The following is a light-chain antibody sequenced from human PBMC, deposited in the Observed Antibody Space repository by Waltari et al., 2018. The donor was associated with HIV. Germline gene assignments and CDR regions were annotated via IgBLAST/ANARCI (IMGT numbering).Light chain of an antibody. CDR1: SSNIGPGNA. Sequence: QSVLTPPPSVSAAPWQRVTISSAGSSSNIGPGNAVSWFQQLPGPAPKLLIYGNSNRPSGGPDRFSGSKSGTSASLAITGLQAEDEADYYCQSYDSSLSGSVFGTGTKVTVL. CDR2: GNS. V-gene: IGLV1-40*01. CDR3: QSYDSSLSGSV. J-gene: IGLJ1*01.